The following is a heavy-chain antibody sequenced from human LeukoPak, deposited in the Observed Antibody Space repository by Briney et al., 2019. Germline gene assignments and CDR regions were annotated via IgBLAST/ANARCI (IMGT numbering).Heavy chain of an antibody. D-gene: IGHD2-15*01. CDR2: ISGSGGTA. Sequence: PGGSLRLSCAGSRFTFRSYAMNWVRQAPGKGLEWASVISGSGGTAYYADSVKGRFTISRDNSRSMLYLQMNSLTAEDTAIYYCAKDIVVVVAATLVFDSWGQGTVVTVSS. CDR3: AKDIVVVVAATLVFDS. J-gene: IGHJ4*02. V-gene: IGHV3-23*01. CDR1: RFTFRSYA.